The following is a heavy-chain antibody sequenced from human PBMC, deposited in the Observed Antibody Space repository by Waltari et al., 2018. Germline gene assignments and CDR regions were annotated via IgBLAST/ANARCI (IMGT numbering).Heavy chain of an antibody. D-gene: IGHD6-6*01. J-gene: IGHJ4*02. V-gene: IGHV4-30-4*08. CDR3: ARGETARGGYFDY. CDR1: GGSISSGDYY. CDR2: IYYSGGT. Sequence: QVQLQESGPGLVKPSQTLSLTCTVSGGSISSGDYYWSWIRQPPGKGLEWLGYIYYSGGTASNSALTSRVTISVDTSKNQFSLKLSSVTAADTAVYYCARGETARGGYFDYWGQGTLVTVSS.